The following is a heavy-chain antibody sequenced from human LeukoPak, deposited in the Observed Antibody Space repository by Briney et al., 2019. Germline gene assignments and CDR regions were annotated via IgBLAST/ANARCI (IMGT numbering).Heavy chain of an antibody. CDR2: ISTDGSRI. CDR1: GLTFRDYA. V-gene: IGHV3-64*02. Sequence: PGGSLRLSCAASGLTFRDYAMYWVRQAPGKGLGYVSVISTDGSRIYYADSVKGRFTIPRDNFKNTLYLQMGSLRAEDMAFYYCTRGVAISTSGWYDTFDYWGQGALVTVSS. CDR3: TRGVAISTSGWYDTFDY. D-gene: IGHD6-19*01. J-gene: IGHJ4*02.